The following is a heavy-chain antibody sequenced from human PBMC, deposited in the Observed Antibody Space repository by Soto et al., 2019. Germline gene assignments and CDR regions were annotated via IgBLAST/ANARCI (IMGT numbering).Heavy chain of an antibody. J-gene: IGHJ4*02. CDR2: INPSGGST. CDR3: AREWDFISGCDY. CDR1: GYTFTSYY. D-gene: IGHD6-19*01. Sequence: QVQLVQSGAEVKKPGASVKVSCKASGYTFTSYYMHWVRQAPGQGLGWMGIINPSGGSTSYAQKFQCRVTMTRATATSRVYVELSSLRSEDTAVYYCAREWDFISGCDYWGQVTLVIVCS. V-gene: IGHV1-46*01.